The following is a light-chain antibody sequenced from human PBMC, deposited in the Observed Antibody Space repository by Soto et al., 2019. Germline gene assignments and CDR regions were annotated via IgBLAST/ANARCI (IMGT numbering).Light chain of an antibody. CDR2: EAS. V-gene: IGKV1-5*03. J-gene: IGKJ1*01. CDR3: QQYNSYLWT. Sequence: IQMTQSPSSLSASVGHRVTITCRASQTFGRWLAWFQQKPGKAPKLLIYEASNLESGVPSRFSGSGSGTEFTLTISSLQPDDFATYYCQQYNSYLWTFGQRTKVDIK. CDR1: QTFGRW.